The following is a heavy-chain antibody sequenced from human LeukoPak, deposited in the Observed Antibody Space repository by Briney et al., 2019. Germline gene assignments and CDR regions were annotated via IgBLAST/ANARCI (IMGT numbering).Heavy chain of an antibody. V-gene: IGHV3-21*01. CDR2: ISSRRSYI. CDR3: ARYCSSTSCYGFDY. Sequence: GGSLTLACVASGFTFSSYSMNWVRQAPGKWLEWVSSISSRRSYIYYADSVKGRFTISRDNAKNSLYLQMNSLRAEDTAVYYCARYCSSTSCYGFDYWGQGTLVTVSS. CDR1: GFTFSSYS. D-gene: IGHD2-2*01. J-gene: IGHJ4*02.